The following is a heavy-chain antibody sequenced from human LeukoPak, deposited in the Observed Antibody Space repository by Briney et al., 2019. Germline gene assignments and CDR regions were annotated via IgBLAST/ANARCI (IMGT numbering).Heavy chain of an antibody. D-gene: IGHD3-10*01. CDR2: IRYDGSNK. CDR1: EFTFSSYG. V-gene: IGHV3-30*02. J-gene: IGHJ5*02. Sequence: AGGSLRLSCAASEFTFSSYGMHWVRQAPGKGLEWVAFIRYDGSNKYYADSVKGRFTISRDNSKNTLYLQMNSLRAEDTAVYYCARHRVVLLWFGELSNWLDPWGQGTLVTVSS. CDR3: ARHRVVLLWFGELSNWLDP.